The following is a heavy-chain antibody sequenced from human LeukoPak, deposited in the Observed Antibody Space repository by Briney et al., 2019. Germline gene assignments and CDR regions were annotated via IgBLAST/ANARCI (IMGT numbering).Heavy chain of an antibody. D-gene: IGHD1-26*01. CDR1: GFTFSSYW. V-gene: IGHV3-7*01. Sequence: PGGSLRLSCAASGFTFSSYWMSWVRQAPGKGLEWVANIKQDGSEKYYVDSVKGRFTISRDNAKNSLYLQMNSLRAEDTAVYYCAKWELLAHNTRWNVHDAFDIWGQGTMVTVSS. CDR3: AKWELLAHNTRWNVHDAFDI. J-gene: IGHJ3*02. CDR2: IKQDGSEK.